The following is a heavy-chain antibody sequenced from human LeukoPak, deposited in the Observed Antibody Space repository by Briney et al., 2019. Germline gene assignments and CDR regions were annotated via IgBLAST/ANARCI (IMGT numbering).Heavy chain of an antibody. CDR2: IYYSGST. CDR3: ARHTRGDAFDI. V-gene: IGHV4-59*01. Sequence: SETLSLTCTVSGGSIRNYYWSWIRQPPGKGLEWIGNIYYSGSTRNNPSLKSRVTISADTSKKQLSLKLSSVTAADTAVYYCARHTRGDAFDIWGQGTMVTVSS. D-gene: IGHD2-2*02. J-gene: IGHJ3*02. CDR1: GGSIRNYY.